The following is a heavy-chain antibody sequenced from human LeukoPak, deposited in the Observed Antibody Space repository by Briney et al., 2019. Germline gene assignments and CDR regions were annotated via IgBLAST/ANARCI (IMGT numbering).Heavy chain of an antibody. J-gene: IGHJ3*02. CDR2: ISSSGSTI. Sequence: TGGSLRLSCAASGFTFSSYEMNWVRQAPGKGLEWVSYISSSGSTIYYADSVKGRFTISRDNAKNSLYLQMNSLRAENTAVYYCARDCGGSCYALVTDAFDIWGQGTMVTVSS. CDR3: ARDCGGSCYALVTDAFDI. V-gene: IGHV3-48*03. D-gene: IGHD2-15*01. CDR1: GFTFSSYE.